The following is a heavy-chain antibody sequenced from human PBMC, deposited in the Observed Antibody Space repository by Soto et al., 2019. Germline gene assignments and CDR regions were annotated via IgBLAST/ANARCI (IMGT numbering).Heavy chain of an antibody. CDR1: GFTLSTRGVG. J-gene: IGHJ4*02. Sequence: QITLKESGPPLVKPTQTLTLTCTFSGFTLSTRGVGVGWIRQPPGKALEWLALIYWDNDKRYSPSLKSRLTIEDTSKNQVVLTMTIMDPVDTATYYWTHITWPYGAWAYGGIDYWGQGTLVTVSS. CDR3: THITWPYGAWAYGGIDY. CDR2: IYWDNDK. D-gene: IGHD3-16*01. V-gene: IGHV2-5*02.